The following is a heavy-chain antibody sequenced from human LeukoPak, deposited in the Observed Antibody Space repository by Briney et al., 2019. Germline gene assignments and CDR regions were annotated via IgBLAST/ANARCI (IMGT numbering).Heavy chain of an antibody. V-gene: IGHV3-20*04. CDR1: GFTFDDYG. CDR3: ARDGGHTMTGGLDY. J-gene: IGHJ4*02. D-gene: IGHD4-17*01. Sequence: GGSLRLSCAASGFTFDDYGMSWVRQAPGKGLEWVSGINWNGGSTGYADSVKGRFTISRDNAKHSLYLQMNSLRAEDTALYYCARDGGHTMTGGLDYWGQGTLVTVSS. CDR2: INWNGGST.